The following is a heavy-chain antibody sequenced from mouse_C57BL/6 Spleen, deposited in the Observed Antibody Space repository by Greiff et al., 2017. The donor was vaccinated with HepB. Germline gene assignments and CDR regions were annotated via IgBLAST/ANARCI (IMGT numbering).Heavy chain of an antibody. J-gene: IGHJ4*01. D-gene: IGHD1-1*01. CDR3: ARVYVGYAMDY. CDR1: GFTFSDYY. CDR2: INYDGSST. Sequence: DVQLVESEGGLVQPGSSMKLSCTASGFTFSDYYMAWVRQVPEKGLEWVANINYDGSSTYYLDSLKSRFIISRDNAKNILYLQMSSLKSEDTATYYCARVYVGYAMDYWGQGTSVTVSS. V-gene: IGHV5-16*01.